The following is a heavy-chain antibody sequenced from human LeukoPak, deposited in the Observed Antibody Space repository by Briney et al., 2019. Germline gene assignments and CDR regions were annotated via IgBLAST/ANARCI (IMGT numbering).Heavy chain of an antibody. CDR3: ATFPDYEPIDN. Sequence: SETLSLTCVFSGESFSGYYWSWIRHPPGKGLEWIGDINHRGGTSYNPSLKSRLSISIDTSENQFSLILDSVTAADTAVYFCATFPDYEPIDNWGQGTLVTVSS. D-gene: IGHD3-16*01. V-gene: IGHV4-34*01. J-gene: IGHJ4*02. CDR2: INHRGGT. CDR1: GESFSGYY.